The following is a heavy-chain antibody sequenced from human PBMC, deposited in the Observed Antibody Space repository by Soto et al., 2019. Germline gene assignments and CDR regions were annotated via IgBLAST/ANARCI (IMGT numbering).Heavy chain of an antibody. V-gene: IGHV4-30-4*01. D-gene: IGHD3-10*01. CDR2: IYYSGST. J-gene: IGHJ5*02. CDR3: ARVCYYGSGSYYYNWFDP. CDR1: GGSISSGDYY. Sequence: PSETLSLTCTVSGGSISSGDYYWSWIRQPPGKGLEWIGYIYYSGSTYYNPSLKSRVTISVDTSKNQFSLKLSSVTAADTAVYYCARVCYYGSGSYYYNWFDPWGQGTLVTVSS.